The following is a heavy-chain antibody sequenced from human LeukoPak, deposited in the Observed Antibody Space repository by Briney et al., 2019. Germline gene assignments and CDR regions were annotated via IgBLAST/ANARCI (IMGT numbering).Heavy chain of an antibody. J-gene: IGHJ4*02. CDR1: GYTFTSYY. D-gene: IGHD2-2*01. V-gene: IGHV1-18*04. CDR3: AKVHCISTNCNHIWTYFDY. CDR2: ITVNNGYT. Sequence: AASVKVSCKASGYTFTSYYMHWVRQAPGQGLEWMGWITVNNGYTKYAQELQGRVTMTTDTSTSTAYMELRSLRSDDTAVYYCAKVHCISTNCNHIWTYFDYWGQGTLVTVSS.